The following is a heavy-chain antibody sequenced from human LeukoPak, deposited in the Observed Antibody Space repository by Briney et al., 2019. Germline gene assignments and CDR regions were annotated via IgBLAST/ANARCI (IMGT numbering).Heavy chain of an antibody. CDR1: GGSISSGDYY. V-gene: IGHV4-30-4*01. CDR3: TRDLGTYYDFWSGYSGNWFDP. J-gene: IGHJ5*02. Sequence: PSETLSLTCTVSGGSISSGDYYWSWIRQPPGKGLEWIGYIYYSGSTYYNPSLKSRVTISVDTSKNQFSLKLSSVTAADTAVYYCTRDLGTYYDFWSGYSGNWFDPWGQGTLVTVSS. D-gene: IGHD3-3*01. CDR2: IYYSGST.